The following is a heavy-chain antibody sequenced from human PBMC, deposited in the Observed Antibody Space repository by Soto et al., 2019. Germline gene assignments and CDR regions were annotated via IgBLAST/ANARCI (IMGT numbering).Heavy chain of an antibody. V-gene: IGHV1-69*13. CDR2: IIPIFGTA. CDR1: GGTFSSYA. J-gene: IGHJ3*02. Sequence: SVKVSCKASGGTFSSYAISWVRQAPGQGLEWMGGIIPIFGTANYAQKFQGRVTITADESTSTAYVELSSLRSEDTAVYYCAREGLYCSGGSCSEGADAFDIWGQGTMVPV. D-gene: IGHD2-15*01. CDR3: AREGLYCSGGSCSEGADAFDI.